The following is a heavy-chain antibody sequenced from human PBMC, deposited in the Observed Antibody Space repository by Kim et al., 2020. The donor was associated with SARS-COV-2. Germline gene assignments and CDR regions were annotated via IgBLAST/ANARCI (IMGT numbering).Heavy chain of an antibody. J-gene: IGHJ6*02. CDR2: ISYDGSNK. CDR1: GFTFSSYG. CDR3: ANGDYAIQKPQTRHYYYYGMDV. D-gene: IGHD4-17*01. V-gene: IGHV3-30*18. Sequence: GGSLRLSCAASGFTFSSYGMHWVRQAPGKGLEWVAVISYDGSNKYYADSVKGRFTISRDNSKNTLYLQMNSLRAEDTAVYYCANGDYAIQKPQTRHYYYYGMDVWGQGTTVTVSS.